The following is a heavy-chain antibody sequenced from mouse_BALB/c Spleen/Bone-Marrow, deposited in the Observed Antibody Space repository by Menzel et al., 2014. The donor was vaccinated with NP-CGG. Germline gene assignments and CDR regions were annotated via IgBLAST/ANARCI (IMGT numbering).Heavy chain of an antibody. CDR3: ARYYYGSSLFAY. CDR2: IDPANGNT. Sequence: EVQLQQSGAELVKPGASVKLSCTASGFNIKDTYMYWVKPRPEQGLEWIGRIDPANGNTKYDPKFQDKATITADTSSNTAYLQLSSLTSEDTAVYYCARYYYGSSLFAYWGQGTLVTVSA. J-gene: IGHJ3*01. D-gene: IGHD1-1*01. V-gene: IGHV14-3*02. CDR1: GFNIKDTY.